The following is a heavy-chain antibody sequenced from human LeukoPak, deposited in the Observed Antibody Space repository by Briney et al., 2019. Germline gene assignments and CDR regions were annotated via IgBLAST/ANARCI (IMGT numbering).Heavy chain of an antibody. V-gene: IGHV1-2*02. J-gene: IGHJ3*02. D-gene: IGHD3-22*01. CDR3: ARYFYDSSGSSSDAYDI. CDR2: ISPNSGGT. Sequence: ASVKVSCKTSGYTFTGYYMHWVRQAPGQGLEWMGWISPNSGGTNYAQRFQGRVTMTRDTSISTAYMELSRLRSDDSAVYYCARYFYDSSGSSSDAYDIWGQGTMVTVSS. CDR1: GYTFTGYY.